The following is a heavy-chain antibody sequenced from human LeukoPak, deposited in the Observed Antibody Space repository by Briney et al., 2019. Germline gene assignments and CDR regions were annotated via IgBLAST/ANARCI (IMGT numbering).Heavy chain of an antibody. D-gene: IGHD6-19*01. CDR2: ISYDGSNK. Sequence: GGSLRLSCAASGFTFSDHFMDWVRQAPGKGLEWVAVISYDGSNKYHADYVKGRFTISRDNSKNTLYLQMNSLRAEDTAVYYCARGLGFSWYYFDYWGQGTLVTVSS. J-gene: IGHJ4*02. V-gene: IGHV3-30-3*01. CDR1: GFTFSDHF. CDR3: ARGLGFSWYYFDY.